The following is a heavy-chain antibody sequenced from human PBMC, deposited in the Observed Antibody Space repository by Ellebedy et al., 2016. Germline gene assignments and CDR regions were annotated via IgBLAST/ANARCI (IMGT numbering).Heavy chain of an antibody. CDR2: IYPGDSDT. CDR1: GYSFSSHW. CDR3: ARLNTLPIKDYYYGMDV. J-gene: IGHJ6*02. V-gene: IGHV5-51*01. Sequence: GESLKISXQGSGYSFSSHWIGWVRQMPGKGLEWMGIIYPGDSDTEYSPSFQGQVTISADKSISTAYLQWSSLKASDTAMYYCARLNTLPIKDYYYGMDVWGQGTTVTVSS.